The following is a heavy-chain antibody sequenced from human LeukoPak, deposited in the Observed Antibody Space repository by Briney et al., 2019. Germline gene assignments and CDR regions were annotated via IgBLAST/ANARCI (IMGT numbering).Heavy chain of an antibody. CDR3: ARGPTYQHSSGHDFDY. V-gene: IGHV3-30*04. CDR2: VSYDGSNE. J-gene: IGHJ4*02. Sequence: PGGSPRLSCAASGFAFSSHYMHWVRQAPGKGLEWVTSVSYDGSNEYYADSVNGRFTVSRDNSKNTLYLQVNSLRPEDTAVYYCARGPTYQHSSGHDFDYWGQGTLVTVSS. D-gene: IGHD3-22*01. CDR1: GFAFSSHY.